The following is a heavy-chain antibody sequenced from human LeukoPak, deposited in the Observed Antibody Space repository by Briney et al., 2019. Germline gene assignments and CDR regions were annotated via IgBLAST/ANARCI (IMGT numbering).Heavy chain of an antibody. CDR1: GFTFSGFW. Sequence: GGSLRLSCAASGFTFSGFWMMWLPQAPGKGREGVANIKKDGSEKYYVDSVKGRFTISRDNAKTSLYLQMNSLRAEDTAVYYCARGWQGDYFDYWGQGTLVTVSS. D-gene: IGHD5-24*01. CDR3: ARGWQGDYFDY. CDR2: IKKDGSEK. J-gene: IGHJ4*02. V-gene: IGHV3-7*01.